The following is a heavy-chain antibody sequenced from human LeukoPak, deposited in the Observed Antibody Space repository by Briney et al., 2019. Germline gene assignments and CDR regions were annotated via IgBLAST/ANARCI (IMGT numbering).Heavy chain of an antibody. CDR2: INHSGST. Sequence: SETLSLTCAVYGGSFSGYYWSWIRQPPGKGLEWIGEINHSGSTNYNPSLKSRVTISVDTSKNQFSLKLSSVTAADTAVYYCARGPYGDYTFVFWGQGTLVTVSS. V-gene: IGHV4-34*01. J-gene: IGHJ4*02. CDR3: ARGPYGDYTFVF. D-gene: IGHD4-17*01. CDR1: GGSFSGYY.